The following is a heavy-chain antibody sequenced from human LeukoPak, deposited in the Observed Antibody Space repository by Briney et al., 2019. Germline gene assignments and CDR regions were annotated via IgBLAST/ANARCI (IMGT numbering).Heavy chain of an antibody. V-gene: IGHV3-23*01. J-gene: IGHJ3*02. Sequence: PGGSLRLSCAASGFTFSSYAMSWVRQAPGKGLEWVSAISGSGGSTYYADSVKGRFTISRDNSKNTLYLQMNSLRAEDTAVYYCAKGKYDFWSGFSAFDIWGQGTMVTVSS. D-gene: IGHD3-3*01. CDR3: AKGKYDFWSGFSAFDI. CDR2: ISGSGGST. CDR1: GFTFSSYA.